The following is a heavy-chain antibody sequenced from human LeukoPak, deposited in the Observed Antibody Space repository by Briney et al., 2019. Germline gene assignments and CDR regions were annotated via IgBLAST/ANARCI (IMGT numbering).Heavy chain of an antibody. CDR2: ISYDGSNK. Sequence: PGGSLRLSCAASGFTFSRYAMHWVRQAPGKGLEWVAVISYDGSNKYYADSVKGRFTISRDNSKNTLYLQMNSLRAEDTAVYYCARGRGGDYFDYWGQGTLVTVSS. CDR1: GFTFSRYA. CDR3: ARGRGGDYFDY. V-gene: IGHV3-30-3*01. J-gene: IGHJ4*02. D-gene: IGHD3-16*01.